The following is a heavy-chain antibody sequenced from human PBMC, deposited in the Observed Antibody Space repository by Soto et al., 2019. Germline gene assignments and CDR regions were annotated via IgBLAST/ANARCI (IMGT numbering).Heavy chain of an antibody. CDR2: INSGGSNI. CDR3: ARDRRGAN. D-gene: IGHD3-10*01. CDR1: GFTFTDHY. Sequence: QVQLVESGGGLVKPGGPLRLSCTASGFTFTDHYMTWIRQAPGKGLEWVSYINSGGSNIYYANSVRGRFTISRDNAKNSVYLQMSSQSAADTAIYYCARDRRGANWGQGTLVIVSS. V-gene: IGHV3-11*01. J-gene: IGHJ4*02.